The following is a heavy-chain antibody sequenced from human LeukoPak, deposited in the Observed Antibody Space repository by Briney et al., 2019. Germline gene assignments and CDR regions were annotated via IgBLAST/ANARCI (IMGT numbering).Heavy chain of an antibody. CDR1: GASISSSGSY. Sequence: SETLSLTCTVSGASISSSGSYWGWIRQPPGTGLEWIGSMYYSGNTYNPSLKSRVTISVDTSKNQFSLNLTSVNAADTAMYYCARVMAARREDLNWFDTWGQGTLVTVSS. D-gene: IGHD6-6*01. CDR2: MYYSGNT. CDR3: ARVMAARREDLNWFDT. J-gene: IGHJ5*02. V-gene: IGHV4-39*07.